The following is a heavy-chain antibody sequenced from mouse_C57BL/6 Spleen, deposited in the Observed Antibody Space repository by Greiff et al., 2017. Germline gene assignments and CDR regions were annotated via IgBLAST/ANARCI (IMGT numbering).Heavy chain of an antibody. CDR1: GYTFTSYG. Sequence: QVQLQQSGAELVMPGASVKLSCKASGYTFTSYGMHWVKQRPGQGLEWIGEIDPSDGYTNYNQKFKGKSTLTVDKSSSTAYMQLSNLTSEDSAVYYCARYYGGNYFDYWGQGTTLTVSS. CDR3: ARYYGGNYFDY. CDR2: IDPSDGYT. V-gene: IGHV1-69*01. D-gene: IGHD1-1*01. J-gene: IGHJ2*01.